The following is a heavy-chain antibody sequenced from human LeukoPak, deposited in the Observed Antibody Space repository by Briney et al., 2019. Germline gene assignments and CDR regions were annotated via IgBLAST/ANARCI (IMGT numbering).Heavy chain of an antibody. V-gene: IGHV4-59*01. J-gene: IGHJ4*02. CDR3: ARYYYDTSGMYYFDY. Sequence: SGTLSLTCTVSGGSISNYYWSWIRQPPGKGLEWIGYIYYSGSTNYNPSLKSRVTISVDTSKNQFSLKLSSVTAADTAVYYCARYYYDTSGMYYFDYWGQGTLVTVSS. CDR2: IYYSGST. CDR1: GGSISNYY. D-gene: IGHD3-22*01.